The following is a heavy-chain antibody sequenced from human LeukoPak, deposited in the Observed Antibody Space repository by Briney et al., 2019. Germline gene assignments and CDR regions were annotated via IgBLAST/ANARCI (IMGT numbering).Heavy chain of an antibody. CDR2: INHSGST. J-gene: IGHJ5*02. CDR1: GGSFSGYY. D-gene: IGHD3-9*01. Sequence: SETLSLTCAVYGGSFSGYYWSWIRQPPGKGLEWIGEINHSGSTNYNPSLKSRVTISVDTSKNQFSLKLSSVTAADTAVYYCARGYVLRYFVWLGRNNWFDPWGQGTLVTVSS. V-gene: IGHV4-34*01. CDR3: ARGYVLRYFVWLGRNNWFDP.